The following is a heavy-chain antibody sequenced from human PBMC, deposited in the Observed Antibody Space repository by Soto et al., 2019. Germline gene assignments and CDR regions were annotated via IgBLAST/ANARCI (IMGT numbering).Heavy chain of an antibody. V-gene: IGHV3-73*02. CDR1: GFTFSGSA. CDR2: IRSKANSYAT. Sequence: EVQLVESGGGLVQPGGSLKLSCAASGFTFSGSAMHWVRQASGKGLEWVGRIRSKANSYATAYAASVKGRFTISRDDSKNTAYLQMNSLKTEDTAVYYCTRQPCSSTSCSFVNAVVWGQGTTVTVSS. J-gene: IGHJ6*02. CDR3: TRQPCSSTSCSFVNAVV. D-gene: IGHD2-2*01.